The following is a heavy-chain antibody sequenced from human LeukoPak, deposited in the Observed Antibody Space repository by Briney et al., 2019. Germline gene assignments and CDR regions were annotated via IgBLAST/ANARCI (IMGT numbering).Heavy chain of an antibody. V-gene: IGHV1-2*02. CDR2: INPNSGGT. Sequence: ASVKVSCKASGYTFTGYYMHWVRQAPGQGLEWMGWINPNSGGTNYARKFQGRVTMTRDTSISTAYMELSRLRSDDTAVYYCAREDPSSMAAPLDYWGQGTLVTVSS. CDR1: GYTFTGYY. D-gene: IGHD6-6*01. J-gene: IGHJ4*02. CDR3: AREDPSSMAAPLDY.